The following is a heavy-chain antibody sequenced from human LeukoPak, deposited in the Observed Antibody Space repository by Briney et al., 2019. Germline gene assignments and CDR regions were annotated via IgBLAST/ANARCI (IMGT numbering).Heavy chain of an antibody. Sequence: PSETLSLTCTVSNYSITSGYSWGWIRQPPGKGLEWIGSFYYSGSTYYNPSLKSRVTISVDTSKNQFSLKLSSVTAADTAVYYCARLGGILTGYYPPYNWFDPWGQGTLVTVSS. V-gene: IGHV4-38-2*02. CDR2: FYYSGST. CDR1: NYSITSGYS. CDR3: ARLGGILTGYYPPYNWFDP. D-gene: IGHD3-9*01. J-gene: IGHJ5*02.